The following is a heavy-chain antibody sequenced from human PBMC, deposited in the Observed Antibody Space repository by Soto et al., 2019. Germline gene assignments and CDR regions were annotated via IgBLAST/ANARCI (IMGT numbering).Heavy chain of an antibody. CDR1: GGSFSGYY. D-gene: IGHD6-6*01. CDR3: ARVRAAARNYYYYYYMDV. J-gene: IGHJ6*03. V-gene: IGHV4-34*01. Sequence: SETLSLTCAVYGGSFSGYYWSWIRQPPGKGLEWIGEINHSGSTNYNPSLKSRVTISVDTSKNQFSLKLSSVTAADTAVYYCARVRAAARNYYYYYYMDVWGKGTTVTVSS. CDR2: INHSGST.